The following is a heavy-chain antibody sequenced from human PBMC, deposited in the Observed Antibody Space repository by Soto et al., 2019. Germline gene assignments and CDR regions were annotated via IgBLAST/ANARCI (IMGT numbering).Heavy chain of an antibody. CDR1: GYTLSALS. CDR3: ASLKTNYYYYYGMDV. D-gene: IGHD2-8*01. V-gene: IGHV1-24*01. CDR2: FDPEDGEK. Sequence: ASVKVSCKVSGYTLSALSVHWVRQTPGKGLEWLGGFDPEDGEKVYAQKFQGRVSMTEDTPTDTAYMELSSLRSEDTAVYYCASLKTNYYYYYGMDVWGQGTTVTVSS. J-gene: IGHJ6*02.